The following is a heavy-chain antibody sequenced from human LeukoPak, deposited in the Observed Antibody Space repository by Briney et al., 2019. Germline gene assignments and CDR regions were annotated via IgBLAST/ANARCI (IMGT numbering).Heavy chain of an antibody. Sequence: GGSLRLSCAASGFTFSSYSMNWVRQAPGKGLEWVSYISNSSSTIYYADSVKGRFAISRDNAKNSLYLQMNSLRAEDTAVYYCARRWETSDAFDIWGQGTMVTVSS. D-gene: IGHD1-26*01. CDR2: ISNSSSTI. J-gene: IGHJ3*02. V-gene: IGHV3-48*01. CDR1: GFTFSSYS. CDR3: ARRWETSDAFDI.